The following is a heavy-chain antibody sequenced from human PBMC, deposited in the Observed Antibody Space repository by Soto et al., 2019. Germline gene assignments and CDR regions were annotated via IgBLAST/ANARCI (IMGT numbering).Heavy chain of an antibody. D-gene: IGHD3-22*01. Sequence: SETLSLTCTVSGGSISSGGYYWSWIRQHPGKGLEWIGYIYYSGSTYYNPSLKSRVTISVDTSKNQFSLKLSSVTAADTAVYYCAREEYYYDSSGYLDYWGQGTLVTVSS. CDR3: AREEYYYDSSGYLDY. CDR1: GGSISSGGYY. V-gene: IGHV4-31*03. CDR2: IYYSGST. J-gene: IGHJ4*02.